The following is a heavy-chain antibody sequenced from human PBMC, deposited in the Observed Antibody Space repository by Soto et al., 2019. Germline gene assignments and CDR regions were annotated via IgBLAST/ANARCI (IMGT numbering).Heavy chain of an antibody. Sequence: PSETLSLTCAVFGYSINNGYYWGCIRQPPGKGLEWMGAMYHSGSTYYDPSFRGRVAISKDTSKNQFSMRLSYVTAADTAVYYCARGLDYSGMDVWGQGTTVTVSS. CDR1: GYSINNGYY. CDR3: ARGLDYSGMDV. V-gene: IGHV4-38-2*01. CDR2: MYHSGST. J-gene: IGHJ6*02.